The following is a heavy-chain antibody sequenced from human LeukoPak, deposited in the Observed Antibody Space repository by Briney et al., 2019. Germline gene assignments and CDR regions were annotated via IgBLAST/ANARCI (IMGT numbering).Heavy chain of an antibody. Sequence: SETLSLTCTVSGGSTSSYYWSWIRQPPGKGLEWIGYIYYSGSTNYNPSLKSRVTISVDTSKNQFSLKLSSVTAADTAVYYCARVGSGYLVDYWGQGTLVTVSS. J-gene: IGHJ4*02. CDR1: GGSTSSYY. D-gene: IGHD3-22*01. V-gene: IGHV4-59*01. CDR2: IYYSGST. CDR3: ARVGSGYLVDY.